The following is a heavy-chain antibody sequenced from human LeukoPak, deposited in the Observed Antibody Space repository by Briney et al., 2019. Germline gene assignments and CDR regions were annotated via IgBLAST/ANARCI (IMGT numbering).Heavy chain of an antibody. Sequence: SETLSLTCTVSGYSISSGYYWGWVRQPPGKGLEWIGSIYYSGSTFYNPSLKSRLTISVDTSKNQFSLKVSSVTAADTAVYYCARLRNYDFWSGRGYFDYWGQGALVTVSS. V-gene: IGHV4-38-2*02. CDR2: IYYSGST. D-gene: IGHD3-3*01. CDR1: GYSISSGYY. J-gene: IGHJ4*02. CDR3: ARLRNYDFWSGRGYFDY.